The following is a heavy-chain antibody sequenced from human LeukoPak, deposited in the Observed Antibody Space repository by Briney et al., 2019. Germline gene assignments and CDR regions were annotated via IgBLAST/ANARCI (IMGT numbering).Heavy chain of an antibody. V-gene: IGHV3-23*01. CDR2: MSGSGDST. D-gene: IGHD6-13*01. J-gene: IGHJ4*02. Sequence: GGSLRLSCAASGFTFSSYAMSWVRQAPGKELEWVSAMSGSGDSTYYGDSVKGRFTISRDNSKNTLYLQMNSLRAEDTAVYYCAKTRPLDSSSWSHGDYWGQGTLVTVSS. CDR1: GFTFSSYA. CDR3: AKTRPLDSSSWSHGDY.